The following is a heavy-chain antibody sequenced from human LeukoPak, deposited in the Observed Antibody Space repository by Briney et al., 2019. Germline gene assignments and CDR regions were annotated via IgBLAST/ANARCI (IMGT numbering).Heavy chain of an antibody. J-gene: IGHJ4*02. CDR1: GGTFSSYA. V-gene: IGHV1-69*05. CDR2: IIPIFGTA. CDR3: ARLHPYYYDSSGYGPFDY. D-gene: IGHD3-22*01. Sequence: SVKVSCKASGGTFSSYAISWVRQAPGQGLEWMGGIIPIFGTANYAQKFQGRVTITTDESTSTAYMELSSLRSEDTAVYYCARLHPYYYDSSGYGPFDYWGQGTLVTVSS.